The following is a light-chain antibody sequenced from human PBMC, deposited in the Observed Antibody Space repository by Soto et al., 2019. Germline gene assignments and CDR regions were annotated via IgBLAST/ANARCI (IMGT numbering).Light chain of an antibody. V-gene: IGKV3-11*01. CDR1: QSISNY. J-gene: IGKJ4*01. Sequence: EIVLTQSPGTLSLSPGERATLSCRASQSISNYLAWYQHKPGQAPRLLISDASKRASGVPARFSGSGSGTDFTLTISSLEPEDFAVYYCQRRSQWPPLTFDGATTVEIK. CDR2: DAS. CDR3: QRRSQWPPLT.